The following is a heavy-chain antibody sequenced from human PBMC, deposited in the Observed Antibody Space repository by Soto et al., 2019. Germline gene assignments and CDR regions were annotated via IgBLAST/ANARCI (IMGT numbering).Heavy chain of an antibody. Sequence: GASVKVSCKASGGTFSSYAISWVRQAPGQGLEWMGGIIPIFGTANYAQKFQGRVTITADESTSTAYMELSSLRSEDTAVYYCASGECSGGSCYSGDWGKGTLVPVDS. J-gene: IGHJ4*02. V-gene: IGHV1-69*13. D-gene: IGHD2-15*01. CDR2: IIPIFGTA. CDR3: ASGECSGGSCYSGD. CDR1: GGTFSSYA.